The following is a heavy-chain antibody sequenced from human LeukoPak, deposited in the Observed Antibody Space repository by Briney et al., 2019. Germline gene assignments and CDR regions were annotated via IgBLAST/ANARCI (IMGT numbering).Heavy chain of an antibody. J-gene: IGHJ4*02. CDR1: GYNFAGYY. D-gene: IGHD5-12*01. CDR2: INPNSGGT. V-gene: IGHV1-2*02. Sequence: GASVKVSCKGSGYNFAGYYIHWVRQAPGQGLEWMGWINPNSGGTNYAQKFQGRVTMTRDTSISTAYMELSRLRSDDTAVYYCARDPSGYGGRFDYWGQGTLVTVSS. CDR3: ARDPSGYGGRFDY.